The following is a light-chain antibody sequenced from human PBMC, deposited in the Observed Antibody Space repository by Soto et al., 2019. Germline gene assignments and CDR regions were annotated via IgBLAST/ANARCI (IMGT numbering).Light chain of an antibody. J-gene: IGKJ4*01. Sequence: EVVMRQSPATLSVSPGERATLSCRASQSVGSNLAWYHQKPGQAPRLLIYGASTRASGIPARFSGSGSGTEFTPTLSSLQSEDFAVYYCQQYNNWVTFGGGTKVDIK. CDR1: QSVGSN. CDR2: GAS. V-gene: IGKV3D-15*01. CDR3: QQYNNWVT.